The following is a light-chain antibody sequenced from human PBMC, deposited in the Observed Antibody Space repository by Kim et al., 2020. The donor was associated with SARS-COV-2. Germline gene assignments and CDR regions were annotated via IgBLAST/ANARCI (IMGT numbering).Light chain of an antibody. Sequence: QTATLPCTGNSNICGTQGAAWMQQHQSLPAKLLSYSDHNLPSGITERFSASMSRHTASLTITGLQPEDEADYYCLAWDSSLSAWVFGGGTQLTVL. CDR3: LAWDSSLSAWV. J-gene: IGLJ3*02. CDR1: SNICGTQG. CDR2: SDH. V-gene: IGLV10-54*01.